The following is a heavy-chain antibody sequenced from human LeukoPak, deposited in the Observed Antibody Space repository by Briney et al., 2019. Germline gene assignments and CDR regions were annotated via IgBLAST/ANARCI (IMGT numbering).Heavy chain of an antibody. V-gene: IGHV3-23*01. CDR2: ISGSGGST. D-gene: IGHD1-26*01. CDR3: ARHQWVPAFDI. J-gene: IGHJ3*02. CDR1: GFTFSSYA. Sequence: GSLRLSCAASGFTFSSYAMSWVRQAPGNGLEWVSAISGSGGSTYYADSVKGRFTISRDNAKNSLYLQMNSLRAEDTAVYYCARHQWVPAFDIWGQGTMVTVSS.